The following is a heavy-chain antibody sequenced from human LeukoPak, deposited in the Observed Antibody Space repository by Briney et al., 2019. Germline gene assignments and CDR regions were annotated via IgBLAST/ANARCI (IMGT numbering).Heavy chain of an antibody. CDR3: ARDEFDGYNLGPSIY. CDR1: GFTFRNYA. J-gene: IGHJ4*02. D-gene: IGHD5-24*01. CDR2: ISYDGVYK. V-gene: IGHV3-30*04. Sequence: GGSLRLSCVASGFTFRNYAMHWVRQTPDKGLEWVAVISYDGVYKNYADSVKGRFTISRDDPKNTLYLQMNSLRTEDTGLYYCARDEFDGYNLGPSIYWGQGTLVTVSS.